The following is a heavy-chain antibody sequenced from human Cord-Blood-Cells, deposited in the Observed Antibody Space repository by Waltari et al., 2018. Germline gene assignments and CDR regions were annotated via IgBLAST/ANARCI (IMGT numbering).Heavy chain of an antibody. Sequence: QVQLVESGGGVVQPGSSLRLSCAASGLTFRRYALHWVRQAPGKGMEWVAVISYDGSNKYYADSVKGRFTISRDNSKNTLYLQMNSLRAEDTAVYYCAREVTYYFDYWGQGTLVTVSS. CDR3: AREVTYYFDY. D-gene: IGHD3-16*01. V-gene: IGHV3-30*04. CDR1: GLTFRRYA. CDR2: ISYDGSNK. J-gene: IGHJ4*02.